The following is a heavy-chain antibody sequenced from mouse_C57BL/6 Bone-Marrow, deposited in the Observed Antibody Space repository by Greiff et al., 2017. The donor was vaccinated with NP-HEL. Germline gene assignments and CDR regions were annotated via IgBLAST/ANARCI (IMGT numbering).Heavy chain of an antibody. CDR1: GYTFTSYG. CDR2: IHPSDSDT. CDR3: AVGDSYGDWYFEV. V-gene: IGHV1-74*01. Sequence: QVQLQQSGAELARPGASVKLSCKASGYTFTSYGISWVKQRPGQGLEWIGRIHPSDSDTNYNQKFKGKATLTADKSSSTAYMQLSSLTSEDSAVYYCAVGDSYGDWYFEVWGTGTTVTVAS. D-gene: IGHD2-12*01. J-gene: IGHJ1*03.